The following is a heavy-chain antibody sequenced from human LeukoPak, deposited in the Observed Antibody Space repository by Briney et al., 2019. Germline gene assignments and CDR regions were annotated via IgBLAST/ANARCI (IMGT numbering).Heavy chain of an antibody. CDR1: GFTFSSYW. CDR3: ARGAYSSGYYIDY. V-gene: IGHV3-7*01. J-gene: IGHJ4*02. CDR2: IKQDGSEK. D-gene: IGHD3-22*01. Sequence: GGSLRLSCAAAGFTFSSYWMSWVSQAPGKGLEWVANIKQDGSEKYYVDSVKGRFTISRDNAKKSLYLQMNSLRAEDTAVYYCARGAYSSGYYIDYWGQGTLVTVSS.